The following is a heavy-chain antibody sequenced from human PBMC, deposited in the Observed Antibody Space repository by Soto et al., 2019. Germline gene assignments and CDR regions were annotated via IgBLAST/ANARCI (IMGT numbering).Heavy chain of an antibody. CDR3: ARDIAAAHYFDY. CDR1: GGTFSSYA. CDR2: IIPIFGTA. J-gene: IGHJ4*02. D-gene: IGHD6-13*01. Sequence: ASVKVSCKASGGTFSSYAISWVRQAPGQGLEWMGGIIPIFGTANYAQKFQGRVTITADESTSTAYMELSSLRSEDTAVYYCARDIAAAHYFDYWGQGTLVTVSS. V-gene: IGHV1-69*13.